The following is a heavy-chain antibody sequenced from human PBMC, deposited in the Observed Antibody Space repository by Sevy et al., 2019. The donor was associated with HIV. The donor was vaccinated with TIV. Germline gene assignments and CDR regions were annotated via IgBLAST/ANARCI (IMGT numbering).Heavy chain of an antibody. V-gene: IGHV3-53*01. J-gene: IGHJ4*02. CDR1: GFTVSSNY. CDR2: IYSGGST. D-gene: IGHD5-12*01. Sequence: GGSLRLSCAASGFTVSSNYMSWVRQAPGKGLEWVSVIYSGGSTYYADSVKGRFTISRDNSKNTLYLQMNSLRAEDTAVYYCARGKRWLQSHRLDENPYFDYWGQGTLVTVSS. CDR3: ARGKRWLQSHRLDENPYFDY.